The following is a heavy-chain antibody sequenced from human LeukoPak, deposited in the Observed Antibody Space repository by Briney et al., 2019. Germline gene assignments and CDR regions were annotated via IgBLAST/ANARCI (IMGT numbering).Heavy chain of an antibody. D-gene: IGHD3-9*01. Sequence: PGGSLRLSCAASGFSFSSYGMSWVRQAPGKGLEWVSYISSSSVTKYYADFVKGRFTISRDNAKKSLDLQMNSLRADDTAVYYCATGTYYDVLTGHLSTDAFQMWGQGTMVTVSS. CDR1: GFSFSSYG. J-gene: IGHJ3*02. V-gene: IGHV3-48*01. CDR2: ISSSSVTK. CDR3: ATGTYYDVLTGHLSTDAFQM.